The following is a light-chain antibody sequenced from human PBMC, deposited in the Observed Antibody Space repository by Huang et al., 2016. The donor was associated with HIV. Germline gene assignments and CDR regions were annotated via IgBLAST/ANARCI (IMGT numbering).Light chain of an antibody. V-gene: IGKV1-39*01. CDR2: AAS. J-gene: IGKJ2*01. CDR1: QTVEMY. CDR3: QQTYNVPRT. Sequence: DIQMTQSPSSLSASIGDRVTMSCRASQTVEMYLNWYQQTPGIAPKLLIYAASNLQSDVPSRFSGTGSGTNFTLTIINLQPEDFVIYFCQQTYNVPRTFGQGTALEIK.